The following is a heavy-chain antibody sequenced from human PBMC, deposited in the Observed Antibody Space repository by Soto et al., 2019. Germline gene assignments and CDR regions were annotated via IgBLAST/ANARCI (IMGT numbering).Heavy chain of an antibody. CDR3: ARDRGGGWGRDAFDI. V-gene: IGHV3-7*03. CDR2: IKQDGSEK. D-gene: IGHD3-10*01. CDR1: GFTFSSYW. J-gene: IGHJ3*02. Sequence: TGGSLRLSCAASGFTFSSYWMSWVRQAPGKGLEWVANIKQDGSEKYYVDSVKGRFTISRDNAKNSLYLQMNSLRAEDTAVYYCARDRGGGWGRDAFDIWGQGTMVTVSS.